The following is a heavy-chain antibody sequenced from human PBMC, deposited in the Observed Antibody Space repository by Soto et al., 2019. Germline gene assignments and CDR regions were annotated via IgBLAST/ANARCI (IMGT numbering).Heavy chain of an antibody. D-gene: IGHD3-3*01. J-gene: IGHJ4*02. CDR1: GDSINNNNFF. CDR2: VSYSGST. Sequence: QLQLQESGPGLVKSSEILSLTCTVSGDSINNNNFFWDWIRQPPGKGLAWIGGVSYSGSTSFNPSIRSRVTISADTSKNQFSLKVNSVTVADTAIYYCARRLNVWSGSFDYWGQGTLVTVSS. V-gene: IGHV4-39*01. CDR3: ARRLNVWSGSFDY.